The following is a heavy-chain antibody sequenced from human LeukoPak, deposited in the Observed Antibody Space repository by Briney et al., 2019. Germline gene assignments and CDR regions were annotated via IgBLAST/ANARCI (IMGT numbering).Heavy chain of an antibody. CDR3: ATDGGSGSSYRYFRN. D-gene: IGHD1-26*01. CDR1: GFTFSSLG. CDR2: RHYNGITE. Sequence: PGGSQRLSCEASGFTFSSLGTHWVRQTPGKGLEWVAFRHYNGITEMYADSVKGRFSISRDNSKNTFYLQMNSLRVEDTAMYYCATDGGSGSSYRYFRNWGQGTLVTVSS. V-gene: IGHV3-30*02. J-gene: IGHJ1*01.